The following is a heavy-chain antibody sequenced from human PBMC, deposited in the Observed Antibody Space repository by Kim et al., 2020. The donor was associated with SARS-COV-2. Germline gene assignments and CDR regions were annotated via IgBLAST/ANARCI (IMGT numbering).Heavy chain of an antibody. Sequence: GGSLRLSCAASGFTFDDYGMSWVRQAPGRGLEWVSGINWNGGSTGYADSVKGRFTISRDNAKNSLYLQMNSLRAEDTALYHCARVRKVQLERRYYFDYWGQGTLVTVSS. CDR2: INWNGGST. J-gene: IGHJ4*02. V-gene: IGHV3-20*01. CDR1: GFTFDDYG. CDR3: ARVRKVQLERRYYFDY. D-gene: IGHD1-1*01.